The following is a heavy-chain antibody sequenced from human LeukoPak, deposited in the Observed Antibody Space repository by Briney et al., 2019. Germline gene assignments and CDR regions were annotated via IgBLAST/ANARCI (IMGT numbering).Heavy chain of an antibody. J-gene: IGHJ4*02. Sequence: GGSLRLSCAASGFTFSNYAMHWVRQAPGKGLEWVAVISYDGSNKYYADSVKGRFTISRDNSKSTLYLQMNSLRAEDTAVYYCASSGSYRFDYWGQGTLVTVSS. CDR3: ASSGSYRFDY. V-gene: IGHV3-30-3*01. CDR1: GFTFSNYA. D-gene: IGHD1-26*01. CDR2: ISYDGSNK.